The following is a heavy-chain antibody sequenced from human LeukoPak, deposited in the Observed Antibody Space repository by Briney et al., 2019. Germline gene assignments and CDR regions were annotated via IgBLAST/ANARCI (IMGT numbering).Heavy chain of an antibody. Sequence: PGGSLRLSCAACGFTFSDSAIHWVRQATGKGLEWVGRIRSKADTYATTYAASLKGRFTISRDDSRNRAYLQMSSLRTEDTAVYYCTREYSSGWPFDFWGQGTLVTVCS. D-gene: IGHD6-19*01. CDR2: IRSKADTYAT. CDR1: GFTFSDSA. CDR3: TREYSSGWPFDF. J-gene: IGHJ4*02. V-gene: IGHV3-73*01.